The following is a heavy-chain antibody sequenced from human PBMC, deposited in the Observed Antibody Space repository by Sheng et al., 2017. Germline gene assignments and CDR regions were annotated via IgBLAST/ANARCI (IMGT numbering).Heavy chain of an antibody. CDR1: GYSISSGYY. Sequence: QVQLQESGPGLVKPSETLSLTCTVSGYSISSGYYWGWIRQPPGKGLEWIGSIYHSGSTYYNPSLKSRVTISVDTSKNQFSLKLSSVTAADTAVYYCARVMSPYVWGSYRYTTDSEWYFDYWGQGTLVTV. CDR3: ARVMSPYVWGSYRYTTDSEWYFDY. CDR2: IYHSGST. D-gene: IGHD3-16*02. V-gene: IGHV4-38-2*02. J-gene: IGHJ4*02.